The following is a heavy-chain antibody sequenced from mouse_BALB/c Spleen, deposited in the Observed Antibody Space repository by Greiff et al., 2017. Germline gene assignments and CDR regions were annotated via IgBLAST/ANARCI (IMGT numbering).Heavy chain of an antibody. CDR3: TLSTMITTWYFDV. D-gene: IGHD2-4*01. Sequence: QVQLQQSGAELVKPGASVKLSCKASGYTFTSYYMYWVKQRPGQGLEWIGEINPSNGGTNFNEKFKSKATLTVDKSSSTAYMQLSSLTSEESAVYYCTLSTMITTWYFDVWGAGTTVTVSS. CDR1: GYTFTSYY. CDR2: INPSNGGT. V-gene: IGHV1S81*02. J-gene: IGHJ1*01.